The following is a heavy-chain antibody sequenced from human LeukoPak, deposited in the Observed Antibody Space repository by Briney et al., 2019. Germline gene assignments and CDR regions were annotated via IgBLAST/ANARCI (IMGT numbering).Heavy chain of an antibody. V-gene: IGHV3-23*05. CDR1: GFSFNAFA. J-gene: IGHJ6*02. CDR2: ISDYP. D-gene: IGHD3-16*01. Sequence: GGSLRLSCVASGFSFNAFALTWVRQAPGKGLEWVSTISDYPHYADSVRGRFTISRDNSRKTVFLQMNSLTPEDAATYYCTKDSQGSYDGFWYGTYGMDVWGQGTTVTVSS. CDR3: TKDSQGSYDGFWYGTYGMDV.